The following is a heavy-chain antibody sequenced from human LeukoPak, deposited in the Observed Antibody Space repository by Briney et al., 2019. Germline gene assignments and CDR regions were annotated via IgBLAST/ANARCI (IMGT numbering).Heavy chain of an antibody. CDR1: GYSFTSYG. CDR2: ISAYNGNT. J-gene: IGHJ4*02. V-gene: IGHV1-18*01. CDR3: ARVPSGGPFDY. Sequence: GASVKVSCKASGYSFTSYGITWVRQAPGQGLEWMGWISAYNGNTNYAQRLQGRVTMTTDTSTSTAYMELRSLTSDDTAVYYCARVPSGGPFDYWGQGTLVTVS. D-gene: IGHD2-15*01.